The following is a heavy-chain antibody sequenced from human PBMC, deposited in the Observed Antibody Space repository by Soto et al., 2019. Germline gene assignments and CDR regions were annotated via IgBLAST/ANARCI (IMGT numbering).Heavy chain of an antibody. CDR2: IYHTGIT. V-gene: IGHV4-4*02. J-gene: IGHJ4*02. CDR1: GGSISSSYW. Sequence: PSETLSLTCVVSGGSISSSYWWSWVRQSPGKGLEWIGEIYHTGITNYNPSLKSRVKISVDKSNNQFSLMLNSVTPEDTAVYYCARNYYDSSGRPGGFDYWGQGTLVTVSS. CDR3: ARNYYDSSGRPGGFDY. D-gene: IGHD3-22*01.